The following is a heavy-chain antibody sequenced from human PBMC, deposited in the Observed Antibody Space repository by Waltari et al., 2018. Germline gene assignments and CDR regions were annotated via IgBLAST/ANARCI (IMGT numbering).Heavy chain of an antibody. CDR2: ISWNSGSI. CDR3: ARADDYGDFEDY. D-gene: IGHD4-17*01. V-gene: IGHV3-9*01. CDR1: GFTFDDYA. J-gene: IGHJ4*02. Sequence: EVQLVESGGGLVQPGRSLRLSCAASGFTFDDYAMHWVRQAPGKGLEWVSGISWNSGSIGYADSVKGRFTISRDNAKNTLYLQMNSLRAEDTAVYYCARADDYGDFEDYWGQGTLVTVSS.